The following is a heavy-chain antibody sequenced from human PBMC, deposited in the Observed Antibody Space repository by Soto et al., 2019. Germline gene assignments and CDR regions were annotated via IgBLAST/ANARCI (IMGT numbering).Heavy chain of an antibody. CDR2: MSYDGSNE. CDR1: GFTFSHYA. CDR3: AKDGSHNFDY. D-gene: IGHD1-26*01. V-gene: IGHV3-30*18. Sequence: QVQLVESGGGVVQPGRSLRLSCAASGFTFSHYAMHWVRQAPGKGLEWVALMSYDGSNEYYADSVKDRFTISRDNSKNTLYLQMNSLGAEDTAVYYCAKDGSHNFDYWGQGTLVTVSS. J-gene: IGHJ4*02.